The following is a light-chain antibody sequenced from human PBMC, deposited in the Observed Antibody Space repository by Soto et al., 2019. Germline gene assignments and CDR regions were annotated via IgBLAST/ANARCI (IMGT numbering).Light chain of an antibody. Sequence: QPVLTQSPSASASLGASVKLTCTLSSGPSDYAIAWHQQQPETGPRYLMKLNSDGSHSKGDGIPDRFSGSSSGAERYLTISSLQSEDEADYYCQTWVTGYVVFGGGTKLTVL. V-gene: IGLV4-69*01. CDR1: SGPSDYA. CDR2: LNSDGSH. J-gene: IGLJ2*01. CDR3: QTWVTGYVV.